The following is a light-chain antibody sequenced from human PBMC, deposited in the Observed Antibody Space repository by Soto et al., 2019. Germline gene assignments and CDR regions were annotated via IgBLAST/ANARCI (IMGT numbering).Light chain of an antibody. Sequence: DIQMTQSPSTLSASVGDRVTITCRASQSLNNGLAWYQQKPGKAPNLLIYDASTLERGVPSRFSGTGSGTEFTLTISRLEPEDFAVYYCQQYGSSGTFGQGTKVDIK. V-gene: IGKV1-5*01. CDR1: QSLNNG. CDR2: DAS. CDR3: QQYGSSGT. J-gene: IGKJ1*01.